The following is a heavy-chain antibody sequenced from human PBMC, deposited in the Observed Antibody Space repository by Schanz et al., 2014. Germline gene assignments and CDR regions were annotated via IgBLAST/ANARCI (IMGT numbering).Heavy chain of an antibody. CDR1: GGSIRRSTYY. D-gene: IGHD3-10*01. CDR3: VRQLLWFGESGVDT. J-gene: IGHJ5*02. Sequence: QLQLQESGPGLVKPSETLSLTCTVSGGSIRRSTYYWGWIRQPPGKGLEWVASIYNSGSAYYGPSLKSRATISVETPKNQFSLRLNSVTASDTAVYYCVRQLLWFGESGVDTWGQGTLVVVSS. CDR2: IYNSGSA. V-gene: IGHV4-39*01.